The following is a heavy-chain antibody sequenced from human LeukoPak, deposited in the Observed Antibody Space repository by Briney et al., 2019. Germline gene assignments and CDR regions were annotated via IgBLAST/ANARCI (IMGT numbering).Heavy chain of an antibody. J-gene: IGHJ4*02. Sequence: PGGSLRLSCAASGFTFTTYAMIWVRQAPGKGLEWVSAISGSADNTYYADSVKGRFTISRDNSKNTLYLQLNSLRAEDTAVYYCAKDRGYWGQGTLATVSS. CDR2: ISGSADNT. CDR3: AKDRGY. CDR1: GFTFTTYA. V-gene: IGHV3-23*01.